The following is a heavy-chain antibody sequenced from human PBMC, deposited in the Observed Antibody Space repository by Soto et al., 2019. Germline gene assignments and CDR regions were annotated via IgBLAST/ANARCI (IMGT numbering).Heavy chain of an antibody. CDR3: ARGYYDFWSGYYTGLLGRPDYFDY. CDR1: GGSFSGYY. D-gene: IGHD3-3*01. Sequence: SETLSLTCAVYGGSFSGYYWSWIRQPPGKGLEWIGEINHSGSTNYNPSLKSRVTISVDTSKNQFSLKLSSVTAADTAVYYCARGYYDFWSGYYTGLLGRPDYFDYCGQGTLVTVSS. J-gene: IGHJ4*02. V-gene: IGHV4-34*01. CDR2: INHSGST.